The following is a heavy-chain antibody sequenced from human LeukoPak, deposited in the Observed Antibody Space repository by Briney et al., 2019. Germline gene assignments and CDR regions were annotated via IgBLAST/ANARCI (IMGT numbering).Heavy chain of an antibody. J-gene: IGHJ5*02. D-gene: IGHD3-3*01. CDR1: GGSISSGDYY. V-gene: IGHV4-30-4*08. CDR2: IYYCGST. CDR3: ARVNFWSGYYDPSSDWFDP. Sequence: SQTLSLTCTVSGGSISSGDYYWSWIRQPPGKGLEWIGYIYYCGSTYYNPSLKSRVTISVDTSKNQFSLKLSSVTAADTAVYYCARVNFWSGYYDPSSDWFDPWGQGTLVTVSS.